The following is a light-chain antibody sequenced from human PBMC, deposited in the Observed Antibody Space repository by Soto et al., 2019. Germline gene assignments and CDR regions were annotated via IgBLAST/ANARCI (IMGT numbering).Light chain of an antibody. CDR2: DVT. Sequence: QSALTQPASVSGSPGQSITISCTGTSGDLGPYHYVSWYQQHPGKAPKLLIYDVTDRPSGVSDRFSGSKSGNTASLTISGLQADDEADYYCSSYASSSPNWVFGGGTQLTVL. CDR1: SGDLGPYHY. J-gene: IGLJ3*02. CDR3: SSYASSSPNWV. V-gene: IGLV2-14*03.